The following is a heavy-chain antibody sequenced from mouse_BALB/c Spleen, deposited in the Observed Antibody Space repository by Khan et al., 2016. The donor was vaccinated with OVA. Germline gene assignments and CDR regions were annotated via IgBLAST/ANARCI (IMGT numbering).Heavy chain of an antibody. CDR3: TRNGFGNYESWDC. V-gene: IGHV1-5*01. Sequence: VQLQQSGTVLARPGASVKMSCKASGYTFTSYWMHWVKQRPGQGLEWIGAIYPGNSDTNYNQKFKGKAKLTAVTSTSTAYLELNSLTNEDSAVYYCTRNGFGNYESWDCWGQGTTLTVSS. CDR1: GYTFTSYW. J-gene: IGHJ2*01. CDR2: IYPGNSDT. D-gene: IGHD2-1*01.